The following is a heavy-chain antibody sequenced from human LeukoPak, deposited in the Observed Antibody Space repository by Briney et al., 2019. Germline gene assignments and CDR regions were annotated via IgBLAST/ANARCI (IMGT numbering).Heavy chain of an antibody. J-gene: IGHJ6*02. V-gene: IGHV3-33*01. CDR2: IWYDGSKK. D-gene: IGHD6-13*01. CDR3: ARDRSSSWYDGMDV. Sequence: GGSLRLSCAASGFTFSSYGMHWVRQVPGKGLEWVAIIWYDGSKKYYADSVKGRFTISRDNSKNTLYLQVNSLRVEDTAVYYCARDRSSSWYDGMDVWGQGTTVTVSS. CDR1: GFTFSSYG.